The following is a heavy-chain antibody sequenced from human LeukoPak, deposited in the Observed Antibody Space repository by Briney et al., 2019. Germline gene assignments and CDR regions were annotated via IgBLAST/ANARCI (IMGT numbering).Heavy chain of an antibody. CDR2: INPSGGST. V-gene: IGHV1-46*01. J-gene: IGHJ6*02. CDR3: ARDLTIFGVVITLDNYYYGMDV. CDR1: GYTVTNYY. Sequence: ASVKVSCKASGYTVTNYYMHWVRQAPGQGLEWMGIINPSGGSTSYAQKFQGRVTMTRDTSTSTVYMELSSLRSEDTAVYYCARDLTIFGVVITLDNYYYGMDVWGQGTTVTVSS. D-gene: IGHD3-3*01.